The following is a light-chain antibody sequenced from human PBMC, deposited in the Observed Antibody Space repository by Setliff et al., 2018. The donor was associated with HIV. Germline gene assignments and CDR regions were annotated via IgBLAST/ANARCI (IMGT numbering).Light chain of an antibody. CDR1: SSDVGDYNS. J-gene: IGLJ2*01. V-gene: IGLV2-14*03. CDR2: DVS. Sequence: QSVLTQPASVSGSPGQSITISCTGTSSDVGDYNSVSWYQQHPGKAPKLMIYDVSNRPSGVSNRFSGSKSGNTASLTISGLQAEDEADYYCSSYTSSSTRVFGGGTKGTVL. CDR3: SSYTSSSTRV.